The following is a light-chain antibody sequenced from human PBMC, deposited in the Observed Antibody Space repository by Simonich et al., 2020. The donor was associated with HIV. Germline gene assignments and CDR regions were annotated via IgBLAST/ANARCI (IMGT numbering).Light chain of an antibody. CDR2: GAS. V-gene: IGKV3-15*01. CDR1: QSVSSN. CDR3: QQYNDWPYT. J-gene: IGKJ2*01. Sequence: EIVMTQSPATLSVSPGERATLSCRASQSVSSNLAWYQQKPGQAPRLLSDGASTRATGIPVRFSGSGSGTEFTLTISSMQSEDFTVYFCQQYNDWPYTFGQGTTLEIK.